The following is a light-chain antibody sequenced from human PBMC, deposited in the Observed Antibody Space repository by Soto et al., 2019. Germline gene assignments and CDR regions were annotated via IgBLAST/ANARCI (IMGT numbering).Light chain of an antibody. J-gene: IGKJ4*01. V-gene: IGKV1-39*01. CDR3: QQSFSAPLT. CDR1: QNITKY. Sequence: DIQMTQSPSALSASVGDRVTITCRASQNITKYLNWYRQKPGKAPDLLIYTASSLQVGFPSRFSGSGSGTDFSLTIISLQPEDSATYFCQQSFSAPLTFGGGTKVELK. CDR2: TAS.